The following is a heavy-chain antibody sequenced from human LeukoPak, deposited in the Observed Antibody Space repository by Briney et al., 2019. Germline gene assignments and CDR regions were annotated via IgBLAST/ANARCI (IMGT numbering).Heavy chain of an antibody. CDR3: ARDRDKAWLAPGAFDI. CDR1: GFTVSSNY. D-gene: IGHD6-19*01. Sequence: GGSLRLSCAASGFTVSSNYMSWVRQAPGKGLEWVSVIYSGGSTYYADSVKGRFTISRDNSKNTLYLQMNSLRAEDTAVYYCARDRDKAWLAPGAFDIWDQGTMVTVSS. V-gene: IGHV3-66*01. J-gene: IGHJ3*02. CDR2: IYSGGST.